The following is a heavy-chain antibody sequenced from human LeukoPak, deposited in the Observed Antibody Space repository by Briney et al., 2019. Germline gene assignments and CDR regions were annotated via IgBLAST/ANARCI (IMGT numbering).Heavy chain of an antibody. D-gene: IGHD4-17*01. V-gene: IGHV3-30*18. CDR3: AKDRPTVTNTLDY. CDR2: ISYDGSNK. Sequence: GGSLRLSCAASGFTFSSYGMHWVRQAPGKGLEWVAVISYDGSNKYYADSVKGRFTISRDNSKNTLCLQMNSLRAEDTAVYYCAKDRPTVTNTLDYWGQGTLVTVSS. J-gene: IGHJ4*02. CDR1: GFTFSSYG.